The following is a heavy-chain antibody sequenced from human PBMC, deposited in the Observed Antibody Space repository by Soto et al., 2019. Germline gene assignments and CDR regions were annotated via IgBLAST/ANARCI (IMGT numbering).Heavy chain of an antibody. V-gene: IGHV4-4*02. J-gene: IGHJ4*02. CDR3: ARAVAGPTYCSGGSCYSAFFDY. D-gene: IGHD2-15*01. CDR1: RGSISSTNW. Sequence: SETLSLTCAVSRGSISSTNWWSWVRQPPGKGLEWIGEIYHTGSTNHNPSLKSRVTISVDKSKNQFSLKLSSVTAADTAVYYCARAVAGPTYCSGGSCYSAFFDYWGQGTLVTVSS. CDR2: IYHTGST.